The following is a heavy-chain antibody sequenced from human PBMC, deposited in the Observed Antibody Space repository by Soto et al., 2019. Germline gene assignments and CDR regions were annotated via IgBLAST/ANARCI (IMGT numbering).Heavy chain of an antibody. CDR2: IYYSGST. D-gene: IGHD2-15*01. Sequence: QVQLQESGPGLVKPSQTLSLTCTVSGGSISSGGYYWSWIRQHPGKGLEWIGYIYYSGSTYYNPSLKSRVTISVDTSKNQFSLKLSSVTAADTAVYYCARAYCSGGSCSQGWFDPWGQGTLVTVSS. CDR1: GGSISSGGYY. J-gene: IGHJ5*02. CDR3: ARAYCSGGSCSQGWFDP. V-gene: IGHV4-31*03.